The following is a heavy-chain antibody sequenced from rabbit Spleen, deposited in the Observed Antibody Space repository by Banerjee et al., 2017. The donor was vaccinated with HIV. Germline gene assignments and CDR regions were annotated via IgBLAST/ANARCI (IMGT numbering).Heavy chain of an antibody. CDR1: GFSFSTSYH. V-gene: IGHV1S40*01. J-gene: IGHJ3*01. D-gene: IGHD7-1*01. Sequence: QSLEESGGDLVKPGASLTLTCTASGFSFSTSYHMCWVRQAPGKGLEWIACIYSGIDGVTHYASWAKGRFTISKTSSTTVTLQMTSLTAADTATYFCARGPSGVGGISSTFTRLDFWGPGTLVTVS. CDR3: ARGPSGVGGISSTFTRLDF. CDR2: IYSGIDGVT.